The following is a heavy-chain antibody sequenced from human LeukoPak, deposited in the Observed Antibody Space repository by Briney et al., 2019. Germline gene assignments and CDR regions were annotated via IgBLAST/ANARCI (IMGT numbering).Heavy chain of an antibody. CDR2: ISYDGSNK. CDR1: GFTFSSYG. Sequence: GGSLRLSCAASGFTFSSYGMHWVRQAPGKGLEWVAVISYDGSNKYYADSVKGRFTISRDNSKNTLYLQMNSLRAEDTAVYYCAKEKHLWFGERGVPPREFDPWGQGTLVTVSS. J-gene: IGHJ5*02. V-gene: IGHV3-30*18. D-gene: IGHD3-10*01. CDR3: AKEKHLWFGERGVPPREFDP.